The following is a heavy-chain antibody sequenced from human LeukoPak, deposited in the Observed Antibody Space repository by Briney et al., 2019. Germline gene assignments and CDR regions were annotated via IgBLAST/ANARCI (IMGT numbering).Heavy chain of an antibody. V-gene: IGHV3-30*04. CDR3: ARDPYDFWSGYYPYYFDY. CDR1: GFTFSSYA. CDR2: ISYDGSNK. J-gene: IGHJ4*02. Sequence: GGSLRLSCAASGFTFSSYAMHWVRQAPGKGLEWVAVISYDGSNKYYADSVKGRFTISRDNSKNTLYLQMNSLRAEDTAVYYCARDPYDFWSGYYPYYFDYWGQGTLATVSS. D-gene: IGHD3-3*01.